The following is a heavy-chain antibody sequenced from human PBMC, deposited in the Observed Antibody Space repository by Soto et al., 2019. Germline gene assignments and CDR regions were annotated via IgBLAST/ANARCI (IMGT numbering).Heavy chain of an antibody. CDR2: ISSSSSYI. J-gene: IGHJ4*02. V-gene: IGHV3-21*01. D-gene: IGHD5-12*01. CDR1: GFTFSSYS. CDR3: ARGRWGGYEYQGY. Sequence: EVQLVESGGGLVKPGGSLRLSCAASGFTFSSYSMNWVRQAPGKGLEWVSSISSSSSYIYYADSVKGRFTISRDNAKNSLYLQMNSLRAEDTTVYYSARGRWGGYEYQGYWGKGTLVTVSS.